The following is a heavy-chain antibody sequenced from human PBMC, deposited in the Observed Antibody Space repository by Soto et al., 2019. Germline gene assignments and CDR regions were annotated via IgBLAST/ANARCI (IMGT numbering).Heavy chain of an antibody. J-gene: IGHJ3*02. Sequence: GGSLRLSCAASGFTFSSYSMNWVRQAPGKGLEWVSSISSSSSYIYYAASVKGRFTISRDNAKNSLYLQMNSLRAEDTAVYYCARDVVNGGGDAFDIWGQGTMVTVSS. CDR3: ARDVVNGGGDAFDI. V-gene: IGHV3-21*01. CDR1: GFTFSSYS. D-gene: IGHD2-21*01. CDR2: ISSSSSYI.